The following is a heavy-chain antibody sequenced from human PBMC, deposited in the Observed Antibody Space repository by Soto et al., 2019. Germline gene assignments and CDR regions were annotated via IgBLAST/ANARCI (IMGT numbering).Heavy chain of an antibody. J-gene: IGHJ6*02. D-gene: IGHD6-19*01. Sequence: EVQLVESGGGLVQPGGSLRLSCAASGLIFSDYHMDWVRQAPGKGLVWVGRIRRKANSYTTEYAASVKGRFTISRDDSKNSLYLQMNSLKREHTAVYYCAMLGGWSGGSNGMYVWGQGTTVTVSS. CDR3: AMLGGWSGGSNGMYV. CDR1: GLIFSDYH. V-gene: IGHV3-72*01. CDR2: IRRKANSYTT.